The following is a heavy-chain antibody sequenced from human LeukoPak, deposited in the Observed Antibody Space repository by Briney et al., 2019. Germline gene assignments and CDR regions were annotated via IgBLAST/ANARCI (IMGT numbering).Heavy chain of an antibody. CDR3: ARGLYPPTAYYYYYMDV. V-gene: IGHV4-4*07. J-gene: IGHJ6*03. Sequence: SETLSLTCTVSGGSISSYYWSWIRQPAGKGLEWIGRIYTSGSTNYNPSLKSRVTMSVDMSKNQFSLKLSSVTAADTAVYYCARGLYPPTAYYYYYMDVWGKGTTVTVSS. CDR1: GGSISSYY. CDR2: IYTSGST. D-gene: IGHD5/OR15-5a*01.